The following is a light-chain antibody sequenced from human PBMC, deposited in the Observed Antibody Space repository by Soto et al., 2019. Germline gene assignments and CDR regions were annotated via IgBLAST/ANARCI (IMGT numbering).Light chain of an antibody. CDR1: SSDVGAYNY. J-gene: IGLJ1*01. Sequence: QSALTQTPSASGSPGQSVTISCIGTSSDVGAYNYVSWYQQHPGKVPKLMIYEVSKRPSGVPDRFSASKSGNTASLTVSGLQAEDEADYYCSSHGGSNNFYIFGTGTKVTVL. CDR3: SSHGGSNNFYI. CDR2: EVS. V-gene: IGLV2-8*01.